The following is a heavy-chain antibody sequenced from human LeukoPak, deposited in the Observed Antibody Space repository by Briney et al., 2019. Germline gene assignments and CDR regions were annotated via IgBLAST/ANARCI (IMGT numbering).Heavy chain of an antibody. Sequence: PSETLSPTCTVSGGSISSGSYHWSWIRQPAGKGLEWIGRIYTSGSTNYNPSLKSRVTISVDTSKNQFSLKLSSVTAADTAVYYCARAQQLTYFDYWGQGTLVTVSS. J-gene: IGHJ4*02. D-gene: IGHD6-13*01. CDR2: IYTSGST. CDR3: ARAQQLTYFDY. CDR1: GGSISSGSYH. V-gene: IGHV4-61*02.